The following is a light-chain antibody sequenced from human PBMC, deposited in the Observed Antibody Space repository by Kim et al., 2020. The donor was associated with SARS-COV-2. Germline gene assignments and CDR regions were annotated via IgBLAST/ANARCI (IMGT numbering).Light chain of an antibody. J-gene: IGLJ1*01. Sequence: QSLTISCTGTSSDVGSYNYVSWYQQHPGKAPKLMIYAVSNRPSGVSNRFSGSKSGNTASLTISGLQAEDEADYYCSSYTRSSTNYVFGTGTKVTVL. CDR2: AVS. CDR1: SSDVGSYNY. V-gene: IGLV2-14*03. CDR3: SSYTRSSTNYV.